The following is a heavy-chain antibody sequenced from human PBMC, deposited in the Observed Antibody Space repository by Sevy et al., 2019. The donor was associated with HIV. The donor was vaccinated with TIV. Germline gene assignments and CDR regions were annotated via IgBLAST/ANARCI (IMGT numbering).Heavy chain of an antibody. CDR3: NISLATADAPEYFFDF. CDR1: GFTFGDYA. J-gene: IGHJ4*01. V-gene: IGHV3-49*03. CDR2: IRRNSHEPYGGTT. D-gene: IGHD5-12*01. Sequence: GGSLRLSCTSSGFTFGDYAMSWFRQAPGKGLEWVAFIRRNSHEPYGGTTDYAGSVKGRFTISRDDFKSMAYLQMNSLKTVDTAVYYCNISLATADAPEYFFDFWGHGTLVTVSS.